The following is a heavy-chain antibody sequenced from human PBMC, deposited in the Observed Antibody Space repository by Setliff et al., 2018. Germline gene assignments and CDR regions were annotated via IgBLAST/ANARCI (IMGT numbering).Heavy chain of an antibody. CDR3: ASSFLVDTAMVTLLDAFDI. V-gene: IGHV1-3*01. J-gene: IGHJ3*02. D-gene: IGHD5-18*01. CDR2: INAGNGNT. Sequence: GASVKVSCKASGYTFTSYAMHWVRQAPGQRLEWMGWINAGNGNTKYSQKFQGRVTITRDTSASTAYMELSSLRSEDTAVYYCASSFLVDTAMVTLLDAFDIWGQGTMVTVS. CDR1: GYTFTSYA.